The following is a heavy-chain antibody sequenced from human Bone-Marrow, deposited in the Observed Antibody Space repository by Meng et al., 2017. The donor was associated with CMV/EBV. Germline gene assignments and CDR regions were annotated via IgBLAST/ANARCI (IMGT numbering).Heavy chain of an antibody. CDR2: ISSSSYI. Sequence: GESLKISCAASGFTFSSYSMNWVRQAPGKGLEWVSSISSSSYIYYADSVKGRFTISRDNAKNSLYLQMNRLRAEDTAVYYCAGGEEDFWSGYYTVLGNGMGVWGQGHTVNVSS. CDR1: GFTFSSYS. V-gene: IGHV3-21*01. J-gene: IGHJ6*02. CDR3: AGGEEDFWSGYYTVLGNGMGV. D-gene: IGHD3-3*01.